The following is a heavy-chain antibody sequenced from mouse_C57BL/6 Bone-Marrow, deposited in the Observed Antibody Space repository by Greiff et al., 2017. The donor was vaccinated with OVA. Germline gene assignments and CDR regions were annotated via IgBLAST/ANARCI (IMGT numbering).Heavy chain of an antibody. CDR2: ISSGGSYT. CDR1: GFTFSSYG. J-gene: IGHJ3*01. CDR3: ARPVYSNLFAY. V-gene: IGHV5-6*02. Sequence: DVKLQESGGDLVKPGGSLKLSCAASGFTFSSYGMSWVRQTPDKRLEWVATISSGGSYTYYPDSVKGRFTISRDNAKNTLYLQMSSLKSEDTAMYYCARPVYSNLFAYWGQGTLVTVSA. D-gene: IGHD2-5*01.